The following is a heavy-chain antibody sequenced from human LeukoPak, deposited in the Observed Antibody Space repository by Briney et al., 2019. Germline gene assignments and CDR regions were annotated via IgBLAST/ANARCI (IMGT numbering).Heavy chain of an antibody. Sequence: SETLSLTCTVSGGSISSYYWSWIRQPPGKGLEWIGYIYYSGSTNYNPSLKSRVTISVDTSKNQFSLKLSSVTAADTAVYYCARGVYSSSQYYFDYWGQGTLVIVSS. D-gene: IGHD6-6*01. J-gene: IGHJ4*02. V-gene: IGHV4-59*12. CDR1: GGSISSYY. CDR2: IYYSGST. CDR3: ARGVYSSSQYYFDY.